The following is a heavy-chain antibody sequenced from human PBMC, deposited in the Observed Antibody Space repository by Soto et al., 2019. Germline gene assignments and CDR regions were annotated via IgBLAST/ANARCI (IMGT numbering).Heavy chain of an antibody. V-gene: IGHV4-39*01. CDR3: VRYDRINMKPYSPEGFHI. J-gene: IGHJ3*02. Sequence: SSETLSLTCTVSGDSISSSNSHWGWTRQPPGKGLEYIGSVYYGGAIFYSGNIYYNPSLKSRVTISVGTSKNQFSLRLSSVTAADTGVYYCVRYDRINMKPYSPEGFHIWGQGTMVTVS. D-gene: IGHD3-3*02. CDR2: VYYGGAIFYSGNI. CDR1: GDSISSSNSH.